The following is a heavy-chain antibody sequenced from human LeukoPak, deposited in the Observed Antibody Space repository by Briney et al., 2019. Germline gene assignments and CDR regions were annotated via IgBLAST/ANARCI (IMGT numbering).Heavy chain of an antibody. CDR1: GGAFTNYY. Sequence: PSETLSLTCAVYGGAFTNYYWSWIRQPPGKGLEWIEEINHSGSGIYNPSLKPRLMMSVDTSKSQISLRLTSVTAADTAVYYCVRRAFGPRWQFLYEKKYYFDYWARGTLVTVSS. J-gene: IGHJ4*02. V-gene: IGHV4-34*01. CDR3: VRRAFGPRWQFLYEKKYYFDY. CDR2: INHSGSG. D-gene: IGHD4-23*01.